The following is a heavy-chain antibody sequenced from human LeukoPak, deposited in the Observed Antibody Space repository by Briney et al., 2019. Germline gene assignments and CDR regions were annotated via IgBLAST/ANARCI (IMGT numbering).Heavy chain of an antibody. CDR3: ARGGSRAIFGVVIPRPLTL. J-gene: IGHJ4*02. CDR1: GYTFTSYD. CDR2: MNPNSGNT. Sequence: ASVKVSCKASGYTFTSYDINWVRQATGQGLEWMGWMNPNSGNTGYVQKFQGRVTMTRNTSISTAYMELSSLRSEDTAVYYCARGGSRAIFGVVIPRPLTLWGQGTLVTVSS. D-gene: IGHD3-3*01. V-gene: IGHV1-8*01.